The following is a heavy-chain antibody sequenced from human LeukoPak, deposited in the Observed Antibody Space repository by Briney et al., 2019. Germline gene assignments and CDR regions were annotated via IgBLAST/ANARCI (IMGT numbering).Heavy chain of an antibody. CDR3: ATDLLSYYDSSGPDY. CDR1: GFTFGSYW. Sequence: QPGGSLRLSCAASGFTFGSYWMHWVRQAPGKGLVWVSRINTDGSSTSSADSVKGRFTISRDNAKNTLYLQMNSLRAEDTAVYYCATDLLSYYDSSGPDYWGQGTLVTVSS. J-gene: IGHJ4*02. V-gene: IGHV3-74*01. CDR2: INTDGSST. D-gene: IGHD3-22*01.